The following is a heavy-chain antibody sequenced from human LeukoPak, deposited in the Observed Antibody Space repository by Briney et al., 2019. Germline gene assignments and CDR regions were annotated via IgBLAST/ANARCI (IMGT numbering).Heavy chain of an antibody. V-gene: IGHV3-33*01. CDR3: ARAVGPFDY. CDR2: IWCDGSNK. J-gene: IGHJ4*02. D-gene: IGHD3-3*01. CDR1: GFTFSTYG. Sequence: PGRSLRLSCAASGFTFSTYGMHWVRQPPGKGLEWVAVIWCDGSNKYYADSVKGRFTISRDNSKNTLYLQMNSLRAEDTAVYYCARAVGPFDYWGQGTLVTVSS.